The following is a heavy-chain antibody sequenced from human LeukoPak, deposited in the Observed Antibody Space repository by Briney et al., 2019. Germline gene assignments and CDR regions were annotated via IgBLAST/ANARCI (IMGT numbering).Heavy chain of an antibody. CDR1: GFTFSSYG. J-gene: IGHJ4*02. CDR3: AKDRHQSTAMASDFDY. D-gene: IGHD5-18*01. CDR2: ISYDGSNK. V-gene: IGHV3-30*18. Sequence: GGSLRLSCAASGFTFSSYGMHWVRQAPGKGLKWVAVISYDGSNKYYADSVKGRFTISRDNSKNTLYLQMNSLRAEDTAVYYCAKDRHQSTAMASDFDYWGQGTLVTVSS.